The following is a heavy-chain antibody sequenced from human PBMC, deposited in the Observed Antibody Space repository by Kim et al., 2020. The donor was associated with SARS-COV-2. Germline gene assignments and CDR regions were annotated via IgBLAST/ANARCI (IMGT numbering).Heavy chain of an antibody. D-gene: IGHD6-19*01. Sequence: KTDPQRYQGRVNMTRDTSFNTVYLDLRSLRSDDTGVYYCARGPISGAFDHWGQGTLVTVSS. V-gene: IGHV1-2*02. J-gene: IGHJ4*02. CDR3: ARGPISGAFDH. CDR2: K.